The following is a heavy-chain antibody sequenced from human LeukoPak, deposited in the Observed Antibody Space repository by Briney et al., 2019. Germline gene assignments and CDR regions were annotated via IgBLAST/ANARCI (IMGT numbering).Heavy chain of an antibody. J-gene: IGHJ6*03. CDR1: GGSFSGYY. CDR3: ARSKSVTYYYYYYYMDV. D-gene: IGHD4-17*01. CDR2: INHSGST. Sequence: SETLSLTCAVYGGSFSGYYWSWIRQPPGKGLEWLGEINHSGSTNYNPSLKSRVTISVDTSKNQFSLKLSSVTAADTAVYYCARSKSVTYYYYYYYMDVWGKGTTVTVSS. V-gene: IGHV4-34*01.